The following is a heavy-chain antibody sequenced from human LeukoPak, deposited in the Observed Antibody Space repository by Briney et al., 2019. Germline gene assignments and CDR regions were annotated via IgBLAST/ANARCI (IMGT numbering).Heavy chain of an antibody. CDR1: GYTFTGYY. V-gene: IGHV1-2*02. D-gene: IGHD3-3*01. CDR3: ARGGVTIFGVVIEYYYMDV. J-gene: IGHJ6*03. CDR2: INPNSGGT. Sequence: ASVKVSCKASGYTFTGYYMHWVRQAPGQGLEWMGWINPNSGGTNYAQKFQGRVTMTRNTSISTAYMELSSLRSEDTAVYYCARGGVTIFGVVIEYYYMDVWGKGTTVTVSS.